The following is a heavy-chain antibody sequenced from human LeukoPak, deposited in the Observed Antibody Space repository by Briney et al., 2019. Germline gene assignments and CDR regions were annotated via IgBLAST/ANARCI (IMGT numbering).Heavy chain of an antibody. CDR2: IYYSGST. Sequence: PSETLSLTCTVSGGSISSYYWRWLRQPPGKGLEWIGYIYYSGSTNYHPSLRSRVTISVDTSKNQLSLKLSSVTAADAAVYYCARIVPYNYGYVDRWGQGTLVTVSS. CDR1: GGSISSYY. D-gene: IGHD5-18*01. V-gene: IGHV4-59*01. J-gene: IGHJ4*02. CDR3: ARIVPYNYGYVDR.